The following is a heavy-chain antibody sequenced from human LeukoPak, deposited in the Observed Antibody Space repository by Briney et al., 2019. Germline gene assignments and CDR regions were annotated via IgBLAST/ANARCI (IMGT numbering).Heavy chain of an antibody. D-gene: IGHD6-13*01. V-gene: IGHV4-39*01. CDR2: IYYGGST. CDR3: ARHYSTRRQGFDY. J-gene: IGHJ4*02. Sequence: PSETLSLTCTASGGSISSTSYYWGWIRRPPGKGLEWIGSIYYGGSTYYNPSLKSRVTISVDTSKNHFSLKLIAGTAADTAVYYCARHYSTRRQGFDYWGQGTLVTVSS. CDR1: GGSISSTSYY.